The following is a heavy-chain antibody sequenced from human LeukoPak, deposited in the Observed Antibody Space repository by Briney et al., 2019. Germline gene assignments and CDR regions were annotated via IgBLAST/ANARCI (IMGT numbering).Heavy chain of an antibody. Sequence: GGSLRLSCAASGLIFRYYAMSWVRQAPGKGLEWVSGISGSGGSTYYADSVKGRFTISRDNSKNTLYLQMNTLRAEDTAVCYCSKGTGDRGYEFGDCRGQGTLVTVSS. CDR3: SKGTGDRGYEFGDC. CDR2: ISGSGGST. V-gene: IGHV3-23*01. J-gene: IGHJ4*02. CDR1: GLIFRYYA. D-gene: IGHD5-12*01.